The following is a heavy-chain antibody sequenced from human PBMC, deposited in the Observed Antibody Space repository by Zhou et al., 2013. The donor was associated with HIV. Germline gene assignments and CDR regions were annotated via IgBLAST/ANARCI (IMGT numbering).Heavy chain of an antibody. CDR2: IIPIFGTA. D-gene: IGHD6-6*01. J-gene: IGHJ5*02. CDR3: AKLSIAARQNWFDP. V-gene: IGHV1-69*05. Sequence: QVQLVQSGAEVKKPGSSVKVSCKASGGTFSSYAISWVRQAPGQGLEWMGGIIPIFGTANYAQKFQGRVTITTDESTSTAYMELSSLRSEDTAVYYCAKLSIAARQNWFDPWGQGTLVTVSS. CDR1: GGTFSSYA.